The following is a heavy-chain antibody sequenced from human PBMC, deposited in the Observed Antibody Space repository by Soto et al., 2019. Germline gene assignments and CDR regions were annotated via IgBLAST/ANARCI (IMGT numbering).Heavy chain of an antibody. V-gene: IGHV4-59*01. CDR3: ARAPRGNYGYPSYFDY. J-gene: IGHJ4*02. D-gene: IGHD3-10*01. CDR1: GGSISSYY. Sequence: SETLSLTCTVSGGSISSYYWSWIRQPPGKGLEWIGYIYYSGSTNYNPSLKSRVTISVDTSKNQFSLKLSSVTAADTAVYYCARAPRGNYGYPSYFDYWAREPWSPSPQ. CDR2: IYYSGST.